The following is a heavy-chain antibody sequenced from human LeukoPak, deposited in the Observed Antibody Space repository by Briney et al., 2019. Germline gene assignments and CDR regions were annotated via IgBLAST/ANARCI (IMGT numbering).Heavy chain of an antibody. V-gene: IGHV3-30-3*01. J-gene: IGHJ4*02. CDR2: ISYDGSNE. Sequence: GRSLRLSCAASGFTLSNYAMHWVRQAPGKGLEWVAVISYDGSNEYYADSVKGRFTISRDNSKNTLYLQMNSLRAEDTAVYYCARDFQYYFDYWGQGTLVTVSS. CDR1: GFTLSNYA. CDR3: ARDFQYYFDY.